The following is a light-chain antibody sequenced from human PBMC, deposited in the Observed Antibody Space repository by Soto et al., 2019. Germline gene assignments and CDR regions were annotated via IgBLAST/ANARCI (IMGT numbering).Light chain of an antibody. CDR2: GVS. J-gene: IGLJ1*01. CDR3: ISYTGSSTSYV. CDR1: RSDIGSYNY. V-gene: IGLV2-14*01. Sequence: QSALTQPASVSGSPGQSITISCSGTRSDIGSYNYVAWYQQFPGKTPKILIYGVSNRPSGVSSRFSGSKSGNTASLTISGLQAEDEADYYCISYTGSSTSYVFGSGTQLTV.